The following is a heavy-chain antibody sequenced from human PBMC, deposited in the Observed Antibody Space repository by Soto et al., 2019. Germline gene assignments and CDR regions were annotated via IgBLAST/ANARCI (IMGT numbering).Heavy chain of an antibody. V-gene: IGHV5-10-1*03. Sequence: EVQLVQSGAEVKKPGESLRISCKGSGYSFTSYWISWVRQMPGKGLEWMGRIDPSDSYTNYSPSFQGHVTISADKSISTAYLQWSSLKASDTAMYYCASRYVDTAMVQTFDIWGQGTMVTVSS. CDR1: GYSFTSYW. CDR3: ASRYVDTAMVQTFDI. J-gene: IGHJ3*02. D-gene: IGHD5-18*01. CDR2: IDPSDSYT.